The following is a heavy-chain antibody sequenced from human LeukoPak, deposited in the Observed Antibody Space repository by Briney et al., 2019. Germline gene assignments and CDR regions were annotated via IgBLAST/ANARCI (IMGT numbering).Heavy chain of an antibody. Sequence: SETLSLTCTVSGGSIIIYYWSWIRQPPGKGLEWIGYIYYSGSTNYNPSLKSRVTISVDTSKNQFSLKLSSVTAADTAVYYCARQDCSSTSCLFDYWGQGTLVTVSS. CDR3: ARQDCSSTSCLFDY. V-gene: IGHV4-59*08. D-gene: IGHD2-2*01. J-gene: IGHJ4*02. CDR1: GGSIIIYY. CDR2: IYYSGST.